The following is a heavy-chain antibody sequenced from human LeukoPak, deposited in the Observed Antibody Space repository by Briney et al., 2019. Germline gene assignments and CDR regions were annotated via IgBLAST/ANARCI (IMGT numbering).Heavy chain of an antibody. CDR2: INPNSGGT. D-gene: IGHD6-13*01. Sequence: ASVKVSCKASGYTFTGYYMHWVRQAPGQGLEWMGWINPNSGGTNYAQKFQGRVTMTRNTSISTAYMELSSLRSEDTAVYYCARDGGAAAGTDYWGQGTLVTVSS. CDR3: ARDGGAAAGTDY. V-gene: IGHV1-2*02. CDR1: GYTFTGYY. J-gene: IGHJ4*02.